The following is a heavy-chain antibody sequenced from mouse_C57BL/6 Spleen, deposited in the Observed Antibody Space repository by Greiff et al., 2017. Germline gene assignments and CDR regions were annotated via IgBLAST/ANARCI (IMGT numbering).Heavy chain of an antibody. V-gene: IGHV5-16*01. CDR2: INYDGSST. CDR1: GFTFSDYY. D-gene: IGHD2-4*01. J-gene: IGHJ3*01. CDR3: ARGGLRGFAY. Sequence: EVMLVESEGGLVQPGSSMKLSCTASGFTFSDYYMAWVRQVPEKGLEWVAIINYDGSSTYYLDSLKSRFIISRDNEKNILYLQMSSLKSEDTATYYCARGGLRGFAYWGQGTLVTVSA.